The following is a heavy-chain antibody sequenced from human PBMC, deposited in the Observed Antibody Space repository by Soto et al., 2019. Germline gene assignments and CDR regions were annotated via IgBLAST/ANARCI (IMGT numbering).Heavy chain of an antibody. CDR1: GFIFSNFW. Sequence: EVQLVKSGGDLVQPGGSLRLSCAASGFIFSNFWMSWVRQAPGKGLEWVANIKEDGSEKYHVDSVKGRFTISRDNAKNLMYLQMDSLRAEDTAVYKCVRGGSLSFDYCGQGTLVTVSS. J-gene: IGHJ4*02. V-gene: IGHV3-7*05. D-gene: IGHD1-26*01. CDR3: VRGGSLSFDY. CDR2: IKEDGSEK.